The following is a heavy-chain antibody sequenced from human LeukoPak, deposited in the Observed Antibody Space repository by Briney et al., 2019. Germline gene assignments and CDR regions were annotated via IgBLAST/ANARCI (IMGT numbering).Heavy chain of an antibody. CDR1: GGSISSGGYS. J-gene: IGHJ5*02. CDR2: IYHSGSI. CDR3: ARSPKSPRNWFDP. D-gene: IGHD1-14*01. V-gene: IGHV4-30-2*01. Sequence: SQTLSLTCAVSGGSISSGGYSWSWIRQPPGKGLEWIGYIYHSGSIYYNPSLKSRVTISVDRSKNQFSLKLSSVTAADTAVYYCARSPKSPRNWFDPWGQGTLVTVSS.